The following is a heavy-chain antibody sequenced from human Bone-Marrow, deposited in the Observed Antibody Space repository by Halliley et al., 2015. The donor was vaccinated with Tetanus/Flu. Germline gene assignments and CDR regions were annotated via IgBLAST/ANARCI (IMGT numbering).Heavy chain of an antibody. CDR1: GFTFSGYS. CDR3: ARSADLTK. D-gene: IGHD4-4*01. Sequence: SLRLSCAASGFTFSGYSMNWVRQGPGKGLEWVSSMTSSGSYKYYADSVKGRFTISRDNAKNSLYLEMNSLRGEDTAVYYCARSADLTKWGQGTLVTVSS. CDR2: MTSSGSYK. J-gene: IGHJ4*02. V-gene: IGHV3-21*01.